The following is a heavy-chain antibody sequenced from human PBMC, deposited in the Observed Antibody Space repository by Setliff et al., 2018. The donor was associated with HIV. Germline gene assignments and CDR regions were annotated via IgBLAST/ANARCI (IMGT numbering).Heavy chain of an antibody. D-gene: IGHD3-16*02. J-gene: IGHJ4*02. CDR3: ARGSYYDYVWGNYRYTGFDY. V-gene: IGHV4-34*01. Sequence: SETLSLTCAVSGGTFSLHYYTWIRQSPLRGLEWIGEINHSGRTKYNPSLKSRVTLSVDTSKNQFTLKLNSVTAADTAVYYCARGSYYDYVWGNYRYTGFDYWGQGTLVTVSS. CDR1: GGTFSLHY. CDR2: INHSGRT.